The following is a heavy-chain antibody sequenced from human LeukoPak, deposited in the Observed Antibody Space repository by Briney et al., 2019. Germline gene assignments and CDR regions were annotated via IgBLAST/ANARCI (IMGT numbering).Heavy chain of an antibody. D-gene: IGHD3-9*01. Sequence: GGSLRLSCAASGFTFSSYSMNWVRQAPGKGLEWVSYISSSSSTIYYADSVKGRFTISRDNAKNSLYLQMNSLRAEDTALYYCAKNGRYFDWLFPWFDPWGQGTLVTVSS. J-gene: IGHJ5*02. V-gene: IGHV3-48*04. CDR3: AKNGRYFDWLFPWFDP. CDR2: ISSSSSTI. CDR1: GFTFSSYS.